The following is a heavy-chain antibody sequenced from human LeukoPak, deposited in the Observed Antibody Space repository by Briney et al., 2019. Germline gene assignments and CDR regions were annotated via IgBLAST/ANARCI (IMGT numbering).Heavy chain of an antibody. J-gene: IGHJ4*02. CDR1: GGSFSGHY. CDR3: ARHEYSSSCVDY. V-gene: IGHV4-34*01. CDR2: INHSGST. D-gene: IGHD6-13*01. Sequence: SETLSLTCAVYGGSFSGHYWSWIRQPPGKGLEWIGEINHSGSTNYNPSLKSRVTISVDTSKNQFSLKLSSVTAADTAVHYCARHEYSSSCVDYWGQGTLVTVSS.